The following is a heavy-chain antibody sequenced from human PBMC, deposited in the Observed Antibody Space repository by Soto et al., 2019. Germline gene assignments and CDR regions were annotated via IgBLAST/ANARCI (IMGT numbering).Heavy chain of an antibody. V-gene: IGHV3-23*01. J-gene: IGHJ4*02. Sequence: PGGALRLSCVASGFTFSSYSISWVRQAPGKGLEWVSGFRAGGDDGTTYYADSVKGRFTISRDNSKNTLFLQMNSLRAEDTAIYYCAKKVNSGSGSQYFDYFGQGTLVTV. CDR2: FRAGGDDGTT. CDR3: AKKVNSGSGSQYFDY. CDR1: GFTFSSYS. D-gene: IGHD3-10*01.